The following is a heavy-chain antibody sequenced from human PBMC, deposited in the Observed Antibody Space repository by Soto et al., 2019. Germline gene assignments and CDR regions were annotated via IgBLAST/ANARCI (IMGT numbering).Heavy chain of an antibody. Sequence: GGSLRLSCAASGFTFSNAWMNWVRQAPGKGLEWVGRIKGKTDGGTTDYAAPVKGRFTISRDDSKNTLYLQMNSLKTEDTAVYYCTTEVGYSYGPSVYFDYWGQGTLVTVSS. CDR3: TTEVGYSYGPSVYFDY. CDR1: GFTFSNAW. J-gene: IGHJ4*02. V-gene: IGHV3-15*07. CDR2: IKGKTDGGTT. D-gene: IGHD5-18*01.